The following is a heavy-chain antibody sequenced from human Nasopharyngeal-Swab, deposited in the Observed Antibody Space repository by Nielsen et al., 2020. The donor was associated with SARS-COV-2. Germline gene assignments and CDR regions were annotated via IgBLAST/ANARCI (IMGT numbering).Heavy chain of an antibody. V-gene: IGHV6-1*01. J-gene: IGHJ4*02. CDR3: AREFRRVTIFGVVFRGFDY. Sequence: WIRQSPSRGLEWLGRTYYRSKWYNDYAVSVKSRITINPDTSKNQFSLQLNSVTPEDTAVYYCAREFRRVTIFGVVFRGFDYWGQGTLVTVS. D-gene: IGHD3-3*01. CDR2: TYYRSKWYN.